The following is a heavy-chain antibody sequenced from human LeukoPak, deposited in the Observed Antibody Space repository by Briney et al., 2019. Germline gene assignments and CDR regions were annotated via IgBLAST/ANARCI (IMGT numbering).Heavy chain of an antibody. CDR1: GFTFSSAW. CDR2: ITGSGSTT. J-gene: IGHJ4*02. Sequence: PGGSLRLSCPGSGFTFSSAWMNWVRQPPGKGLEWISDITGSGSTTYYADSVKGRFTISRDNAKNSLYLQMNSLRAEDTAVYYCARETSWYFDYWGRGTLVTVSS. V-gene: IGHV3-48*04. CDR3: ARETSWYFDY.